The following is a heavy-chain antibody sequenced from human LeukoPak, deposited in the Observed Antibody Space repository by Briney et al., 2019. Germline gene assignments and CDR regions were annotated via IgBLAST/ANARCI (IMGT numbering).Heavy chain of an antibody. D-gene: IGHD5-24*01. CDR2: ISSSSSYI. V-gene: IGHV3-21*01. J-gene: IGHJ4*02. CDR1: GFTFSSYS. CDR3: ARDYGEMVSAQYYFDY. Sequence: KPGGSLRLSCAASGFTFSSYSMNWVRQAPGKGLEWVSSISSSSSYIYYADSVKGRFTISRDNAKNSLYLQRNSLRAEDTAVYYCARDYGEMVSAQYYFDYWGQGTLVTVSS.